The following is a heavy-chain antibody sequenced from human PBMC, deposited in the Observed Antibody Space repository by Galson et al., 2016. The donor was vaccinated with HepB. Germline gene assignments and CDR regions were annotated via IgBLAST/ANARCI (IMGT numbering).Heavy chain of an antibody. CDR1: GFSFSTYW. CDR3: AKGGYFDWFDY. J-gene: IGHJ4*02. D-gene: IGHD3-9*01. V-gene: IGHV3-74*01. Sequence: SLRLSCAASGFSFSTYWMHWVRQAPGKGLVWVSRVNSDGSSTTYADSVKGRFTISRDNAKNTLYLQMNSLRAEDTAVYYCAKGGYFDWFDYWGQGTLATVSS. CDR2: VNSDGSST.